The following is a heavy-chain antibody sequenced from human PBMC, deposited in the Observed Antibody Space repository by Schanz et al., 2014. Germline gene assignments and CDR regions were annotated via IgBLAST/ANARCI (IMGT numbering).Heavy chain of an antibody. D-gene: IGHD6-19*01. CDR1: GYTFTSDS. CDR2: INPSGGST. CDR3: ARCGYSSGWYDRDIAHFDY. Sequence: QVQLVQSGAEVRKPGASVKVSCKASGYTFTSDSMHWVRQAPGQGLEWMGMINPSGGSTTYAQKFQGRVTMTRDTSTSTVYMELRSLRSDDTAVYYCARCGYSSGWYDRDIAHFDYWGQGTLVTVSS. V-gene: IGHV1-46*01. J-gene: IGHJ4*02.